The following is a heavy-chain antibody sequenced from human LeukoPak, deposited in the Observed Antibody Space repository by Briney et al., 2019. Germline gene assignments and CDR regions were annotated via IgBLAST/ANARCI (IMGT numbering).Heavy chain of an antibody. CDR3: ARGGHSGYDHSVDY. Sequence: SVKVSCKASGGTFSSYAISWVRQAPGQELEWMGGIIPIFGTANYAQKFQGRVMITADKSTSTAYMELSSLRSEDTAVYYCARGGHSGYDHSVDYWGQGTLVTVSS. CDR2: IIPIFGTA. D-gene: IGHD5-12*01. CDR1: GGTFSSYA. J-gene: IGHJ4*02. V-gene: IGHV1-69*06.